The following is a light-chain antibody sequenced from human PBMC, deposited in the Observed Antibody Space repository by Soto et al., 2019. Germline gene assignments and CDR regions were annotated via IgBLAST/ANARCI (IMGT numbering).Light chain of an antibody. CDR1: QSVSSSY. CDR2: GAS. CDR3: QQYGSSPT. J-gene: IGKJ5*01. V-gene: IGKV3-20*01. Sequence: EIVLTQSPGTLSLSPGERATLSFMASQSVSSSYLAWYQQKPGQAPRLLIYGASSRATGIPDRFSGSGSGTDFTLTISGLETEDFAVYYCQQYGSSPTFGQGTRLEIK.